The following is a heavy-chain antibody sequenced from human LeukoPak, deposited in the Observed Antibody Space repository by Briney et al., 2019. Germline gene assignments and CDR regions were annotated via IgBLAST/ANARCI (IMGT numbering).Heavy chain of an antibody. CDR1: GFTFSRYW. Sequence: PGGSLRLSCAASGFTFSRYWMHWVRQAPGKGLVWVSRINSDGSSTSYADSVKGRFTISRDNAKNTLYQQMNSLRAEDTAVYYCARGVWGSYRHDYWDQGTLVTVSS. CDR3: ARGVWGSYRHDY. J-gene: IGHJ4*02. CDR2: INSDGSST. V-gene: IGHV3-74*01. D-gene: IGHD3-16*02.